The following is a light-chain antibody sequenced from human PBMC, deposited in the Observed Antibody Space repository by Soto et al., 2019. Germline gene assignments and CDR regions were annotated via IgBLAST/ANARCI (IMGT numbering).Light chain of an antibody. CDR2: ANS. Sequence: QLVLTQPPSVSGVPGQRVTISCTGSSSNIGAGYDVHWYQQLPGTAPKLLISANSNRPSGVPDRFSGSKSATSASLAITGVQAEDEADYYCQSYDSSLSSWVFGGGTKVTVL. V-gene: IGLV1-40*01. J-gene: IGLJ2*01. CDR1: SSNIGAGYD. CDR3: QSYDSSLSSWV.